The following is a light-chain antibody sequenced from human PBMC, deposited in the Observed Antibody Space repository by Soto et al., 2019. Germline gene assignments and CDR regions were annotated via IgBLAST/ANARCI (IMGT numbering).Light chain of an antibody. V-gene: IGKV1-39*01. CDR2: AAS. CDR1: QSISSY. J-gene: IGKJ1*01. CDR3: QQSYSTLVT. Sequence: DIQMTQSPSSLSASAGDRVTITCRASQSISSYLNWYQQKPGKAPKLLIYAASSLQSGVPSRFSGSGSGTDFTLTISSLQPEDFATYYCQQSYSTLVTFGQGTKVDIK.